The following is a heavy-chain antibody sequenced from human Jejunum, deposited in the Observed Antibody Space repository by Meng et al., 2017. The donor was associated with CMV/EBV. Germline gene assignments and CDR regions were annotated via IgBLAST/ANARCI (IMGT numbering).Heavy chain of an antibody. CDR2: INPSGGDT. Sequence: GYTFTSFYIQGVRQAPGQGLECMGVINPSGGDTHYAQKFQVRVTMTRDTSITTSYMELSSLTSDDTAVYFCARVRSRYNWNDDAFWGQGTLVTVSS. CDR3: ARVRSRYNWNDDAF. D-gene: IGHD1-20*01. CDR1: GYTFTSFY. J-gene: IGHJ4*02. V-gene: IGHV1-2*02.